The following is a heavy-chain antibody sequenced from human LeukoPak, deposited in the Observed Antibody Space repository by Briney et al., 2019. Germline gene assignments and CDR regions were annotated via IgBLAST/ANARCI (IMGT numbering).Heavy chain of an antibody. J-gene: IGHJ6*02. D-gene: IGHD4-17*01. Sequence: SETLSLTCAVYGGSFSGYYWSWIRQPPGKGLEWIGEINHGGSTNYNPSLKSRVTISVDTSKNQFSLKVSSVTAADTAVYYCARGGDYYGMDVWGQGKTVTVSS. V-gene: IGHV4-34*01. CDR2: INHGGST. CDR1: GGSFSGYY. CDR3: ARGGDYYGMDV.